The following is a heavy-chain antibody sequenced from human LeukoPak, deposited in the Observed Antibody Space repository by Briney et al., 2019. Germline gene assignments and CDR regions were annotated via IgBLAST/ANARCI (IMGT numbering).Heavy chain of an antibody. CDR2: INPDSGGT. V-gene: IGHV1-2*02. CDR1: HYTFTAYY. CDR3: ARGSVLHEFPY. Sequence: ASVTVSCKASHYTFTAYYVQWVRLAPGQPLEWMGWINPDSGGTNYAQKFQARVTMTRDTSITTAYMELSRLRSDDTAIYYCARGSVLHEFPYWGQGTLVTVSS. D-gene: IGHD5/OR15-5a*01. J-gene: IGHJ4*02.